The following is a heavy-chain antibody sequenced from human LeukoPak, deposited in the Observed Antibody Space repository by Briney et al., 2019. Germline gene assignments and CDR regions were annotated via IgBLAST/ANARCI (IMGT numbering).Heavy chain of an antibody. CDR1: GDSISSSNYY. V-gene: IGHV4-39*01. CDR2: IYYSGST. J-gene: IGHJ3*02. Sequence: KPSETLSLTCTVSGDSISSSNYYWGWIRQPPGKGLEWIGSIYYSGSTYCNPSLKSRVTISVDTSTNQFSLKLSSVTAADTAVYYCARLYTYAYGSSGAFDIWGQGTVVTVSS. D-gene: IGHD3-16*01. CDR3: ARLYTYAYGSSGAFDI.